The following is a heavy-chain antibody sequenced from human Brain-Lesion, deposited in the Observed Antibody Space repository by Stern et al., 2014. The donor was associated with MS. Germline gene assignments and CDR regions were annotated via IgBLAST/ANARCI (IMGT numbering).Heavy chain of an antibody. Sequence: QVQLQESGPGLVKPSETLSLTCTVAGGSVSSTSYAWAWIRQPPGKGLEWIGTIYYSGNTSYSPSLKSRLTISLDTFKHQFSLHMRSVPAADTAVYYCAGEEDIRYCSGGSCTGNWFDPWGQGTLVTVSS. J-gene: IGHJ5*02. CDR1: GGSVSSTSYA. V-gene: IGHV4-39*01. CDR3: AGEEDIRYCSGGSCTGNWFDP. CDR2: IYYSGNT. D-gene: IGHD2-15*01.